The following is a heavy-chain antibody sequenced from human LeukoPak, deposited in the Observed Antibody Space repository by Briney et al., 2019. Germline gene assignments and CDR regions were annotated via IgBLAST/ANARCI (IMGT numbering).Heavy chain of an antibody. V-gene: IGHV1-2*02. D-gene: IGHD4-11*01. CDR3: AKEGYSNGPDP. CDR1: GYTLTDHY. CDR2: INPQNGAT. Sequence: ASVKVSCKASGYTLTDHYMHWFRWAPGQGLEWMGWINPQNGATVYAKKFQGRVTMTRDTPVSTLYMELRNLRSDDTGVYYCAKEGYSNGPDPWGPGSLVTVSS. J-gene: IGHJ5*02.